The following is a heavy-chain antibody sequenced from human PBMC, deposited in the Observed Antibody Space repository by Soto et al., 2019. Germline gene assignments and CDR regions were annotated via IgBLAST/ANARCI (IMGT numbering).Heavy chain of an antibody. D-gene: IGHD3-10*01. V-gene: IGHV4-30-4*01. CDR2: IYYSGST. J-gene: IGHJ4*02. CDR3: AREAFYGSGSSNY. CDR1: GGSISSGGYY. Sequence: PSETLSLTCTVSGGSISSGGYYWGWIRQPPGKGLEWIGYIYYSGSTYYNPSLKSRVTISVDTSKNQFSLKLSSVTAADTAVYYWAREAFYGSGSSNYWGQGTLVTVSS.